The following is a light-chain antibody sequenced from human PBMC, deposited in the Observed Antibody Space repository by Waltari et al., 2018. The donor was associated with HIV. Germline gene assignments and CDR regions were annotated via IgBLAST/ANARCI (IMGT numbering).Light chain of an antibody. CDR3: TSYISSSTPV. CDR1: SSAITYSHH. CDR2: DVS. V-gene: IGLV2-14*01. J-gene: IGLJ3*02. Sequence: QSALTQPASVSGSPGQSITISCTGTSSAITYSHHIYWYQHHPGKAPKVIIYDVSNRPSGVSHRFSGSKSGHTASLTISGLQAEDEADYFCTSYISSSTPVFGGGTKLTVL.